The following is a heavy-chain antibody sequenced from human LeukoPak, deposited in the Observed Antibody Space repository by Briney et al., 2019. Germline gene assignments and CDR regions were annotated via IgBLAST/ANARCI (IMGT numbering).Heavy chain of an antibody. CDR2: INHSGST. D-gene: IGHD7-27*01. CDR1: GGSFSGYY. V-gene: IGHV4-34*01. Sequence: PSETLSLTCAVYGGSFSGYYWSWIRQPPGKGLEWIGEINHSGSTNYNPSLKSRVTISVDTFKNQFSLKLSSVTAADTAVYYCASLLLGKDFPLYGMDVWGQGTTVTVSS. CDR3: ASLLLGKDFPLYGMDV. J-gene: IGHJ6*02.